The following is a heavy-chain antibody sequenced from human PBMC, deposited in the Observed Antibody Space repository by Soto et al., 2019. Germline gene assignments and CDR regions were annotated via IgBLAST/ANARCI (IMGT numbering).Heavy chain of an antibody. CDR2: INAGNTKT. Sequence: GASVKVSCKASGYTFSHYAMHWVRQAPGQRLEWMGWINAGNTKTKYSEKFQGRVTFTRDTSASTDYMELSSLRSEDTAVYYCAREKGSSGFDPWGQGTLVTVSS. V-gene: IGHV1-3*01. CDR1: GYTFSHYA. J-gene: IGHJ5*02. CDR3: AREKGSSGFDP. D-gene: IGHD6-6*01.